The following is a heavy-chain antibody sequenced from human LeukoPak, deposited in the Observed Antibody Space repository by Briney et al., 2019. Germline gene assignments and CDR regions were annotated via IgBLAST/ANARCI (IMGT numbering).Heavy chain of an antibody. CDR1: GFTFSSYA. V-gene: IGHV3-64D*09. CDR2: ISSNGGST. J-gene: IGHJ4*02. CDR3: VKAEAGYDFWSGYYDY. Sequence: GGSLRLSCSASGFTFSSYAMYWVRQAPGEGLEYVSAISSNGGSTYYADSVKGRFTISRDNSKNTLYLQMSSRRAEDTAVYYCVKAEAGYDFWSGYYDYWGQGALVTVSS. D-gene: IGHD3-3*01.